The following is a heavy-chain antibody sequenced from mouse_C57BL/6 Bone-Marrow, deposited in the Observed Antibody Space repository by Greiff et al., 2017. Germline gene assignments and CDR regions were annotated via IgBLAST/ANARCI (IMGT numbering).Heavy chain of an antibody. CDR3: ARPFDY. J-gene: IGHJ2*01. Sequence: QVQLKESGAELVKPGASVKMSCKASGYTFTSYWITWVKQRPGQGLEWIGDIYPGSGSTNYNEKFKSKATLTVDTSSSTAYMQLSSLTSEDSAVYYCARPFDYWGQGTTLTVSS. V-gene: IGHV1-55*01. CDR2: IYPGSGST. CDR1: GYTFTSYW.